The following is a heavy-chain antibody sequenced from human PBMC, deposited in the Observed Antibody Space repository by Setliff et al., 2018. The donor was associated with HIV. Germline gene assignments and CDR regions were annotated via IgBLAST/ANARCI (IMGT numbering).Heavy chain of an antibody. CDR1: GYNSTNYW. D-gene: IGHD3-3*01. J-gene: IGHJ2*01. V-gene: IGHV5-51*01. Sequence: PGESLKISCKASGYNSTNYWIAWVRQMPGKGLDYMGIIHPPDSDATYRPSFQGQITISVDKTLSTAYLQWSSLKASDTAIYYCERQQMEKTYYRFWSSYLNRRPPDGADWYFDLWVPETLLVTVSS. CDR3: ERQQMEKTYYRFWSSYLNRRPPDGADWYFDL. CDR2: IHPPDSDA.